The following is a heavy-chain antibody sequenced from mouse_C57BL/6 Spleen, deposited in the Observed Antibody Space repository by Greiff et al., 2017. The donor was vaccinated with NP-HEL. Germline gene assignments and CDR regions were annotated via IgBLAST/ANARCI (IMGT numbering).Heavy chain of an antibody. Sequence: VQLKQSGAELVRPGASVKLSCTASGFNIKDYYMHWVKQRPEQGLEWIGRIDPEDGDTEYAPKFQGKATMTADTSSNTAYLQLSSLTSEDTAVYYCTIYDYEAWFAYWGQGTLVTVSA. J-gene: IGHJ3*01. D-gene: IGHD2-4*01. V-gene: IGHV14-1*01. CDR2: IDPEDGDT. CDR3: TIYDYEAWFAY. CDR1: GFNIKDYY.